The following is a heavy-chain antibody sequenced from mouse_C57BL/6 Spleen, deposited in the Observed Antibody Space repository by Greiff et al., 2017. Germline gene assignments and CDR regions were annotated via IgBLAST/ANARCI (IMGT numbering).Heavy chain of an antibody. D-gene: IGHD1-1*01. CDR1: GYTFTSYW. CDR2: IHPNSGST. V-gene: IGHV1-64*01. Sequence: QVQLQQPGAELVKPGASVKLSCKASGYTFTSYWMHWVKQRPGQGLEWIGMIHPNSGSTNYNEKFKRKATLTVDKSSSTAYMQLSSLTSEDSAVYYCARWGYGSSYGFDVWGTGTTVTVSS. J-gene: IGHJ1*03. CDR3: ARWGYGSSYGFDV.